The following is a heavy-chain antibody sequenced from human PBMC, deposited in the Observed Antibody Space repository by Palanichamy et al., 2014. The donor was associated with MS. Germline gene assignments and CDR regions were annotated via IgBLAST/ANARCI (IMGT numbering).Heavy chain of an antibody. Sequence: EVKKPGPSVKVSCKASGYTFTSYGISWVRQAPGQGLEWMGWISAYNGNTNYAQKLQGRVTMTTDTSTSTAYMELRSLRSDDTAVYYCARAYLRYCSSTSCYTLPALYYYYYGMDVWGQGTTVTVSS. V-gene: IGHV1-18*01. D-gene: IGHD2-2*02. CDR1: GYTFTSYG. CDR2: ISAYNGNT. CDR3: ARAYLRYCSSTSCYTLPALYYYYYGMDV. J-gene: IGHJ6*02.